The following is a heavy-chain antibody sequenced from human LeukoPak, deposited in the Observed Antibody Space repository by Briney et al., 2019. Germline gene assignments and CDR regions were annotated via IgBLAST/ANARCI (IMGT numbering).Heavy chain of an antibody. CDR2: IYYSGST. J-gene: IGHJ4*02. CDR3: AREIEKLAVAGPYFDY. D-gene: IGHD6-19*01. CDR1: GGSISSSSYY. V-gene: IGHV4-39*07. Sequence: PSETLSLTCTVSGGSISSSSYYWGWIRQPPGKGLEWIGSIYYSGSTYYNPSLKSRVTISVDTSKNQFSLKLSSVTAADTAVYYCAREIEKLAVAGPYFDYWGQGTLVTVSS.